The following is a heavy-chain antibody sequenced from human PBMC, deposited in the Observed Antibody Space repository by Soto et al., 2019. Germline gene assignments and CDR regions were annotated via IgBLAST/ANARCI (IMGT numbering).Heavy chain of an antibody. Sequence: QEQLVQSGAEVKKSGSSVKVSCKDTGGLFSSYAVSWVRQAAGQGPEWMGWLNPRNGQTGYVQKFRGRVTMTRDTSIATVYLELSRLTSEDTAIYFCARETDTSMVDYWGQGTLVTVSS. V-gene: IGHV1-8*02. CDR1: GGLFSSYA. CDR3: ARETDTSMVDY. D-gene: IGHD5-18*01. J-gene: IGHJ4*02. CDR2: LNPRNGQT.